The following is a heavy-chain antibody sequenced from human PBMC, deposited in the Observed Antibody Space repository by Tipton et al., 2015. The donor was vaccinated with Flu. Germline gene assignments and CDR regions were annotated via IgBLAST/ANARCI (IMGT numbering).Heavy chain of an antibody. V-gene: IGHV3-9*01. CDR2: ISWNSGSI. CDR3: AKVTGQDYGDYTPLFDY. CDR1: GFTFDDYA. J-gene: IGHJ4*02. D-gene: IGHD4-17*01. Sequence: SLRLSCAASGFTFDDYAMHWVRQAPGKGLEWVSGISWNSGSIGYADSVKGRFTISRDNAKNSLYLQMNSLRAEDTALYYCAKVTGQDYGDYTPLFDYWGQGTLVTVSS.